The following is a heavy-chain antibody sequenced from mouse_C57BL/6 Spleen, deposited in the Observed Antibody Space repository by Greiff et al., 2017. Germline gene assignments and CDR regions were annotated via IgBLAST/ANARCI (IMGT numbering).Heavy chain of an antibody. J-gene: IGHJ4*01. D-gene: IGHD2-13*01. Sequence: EVKLQESVAELVRPGASVKLSCTASGFNIKNTYMHWVKQRPEQGLEWIGRIDPANGNTKYDPKFQGKATITADTSSNTAYLQLSSLTYEDTSSYYCANDDYYYAMDYWGQGTSVTVSS. CDR2: IDPANGNT. CDR1: GFNIKNTY. V-gene: IGHV14-3*01. CDR3: ANDDYYYAMDY.